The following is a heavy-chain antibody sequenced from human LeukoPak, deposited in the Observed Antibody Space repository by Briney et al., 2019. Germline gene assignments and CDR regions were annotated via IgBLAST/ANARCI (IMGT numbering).Heavy chain of an antibody. V-gene: IGHV1-69*05. CDR2: IIPIFGTA. CDR1: GGTFSSYA. Sequence: SVKVSCEASGGTFSSYAISWVRQAPGQGLEWMGRIIPIFGTANYAQKFQGRVTITTDESTSTAYMELSSLRSEDTAVYYCARDRGNYYDSSGYYYFDYWGQGTLVTVSS. J-gene: IGHJ4*02. D-gene: IGHD3-22*01. CDR3: ARDRGNYYDSSGYYYFDY.